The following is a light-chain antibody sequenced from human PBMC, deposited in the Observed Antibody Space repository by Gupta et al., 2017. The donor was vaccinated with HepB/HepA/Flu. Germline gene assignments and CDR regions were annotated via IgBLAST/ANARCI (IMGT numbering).Light chain of an antibody. J-gene: IGKJ2*02. CDR3: HQYDSLPCT. Sequence: DIQMSPSPSTLSASVGDRVTITCRASQAIGDWLAWYQQKPGKDPKLLIYKASTLQGGVPWRFSGSGSGTEFTLTISSLQTDDFATYYCHQYDSLPCTFGEGTKLELK. CDR1: QAIGDW. V-gene: IGKV1-5*03. CDR2: KAS.